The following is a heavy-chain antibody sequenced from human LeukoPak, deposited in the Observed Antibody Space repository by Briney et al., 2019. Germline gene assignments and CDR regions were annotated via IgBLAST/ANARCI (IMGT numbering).Heavy chain of an antibody. Sequence: SETPSLTCTVSGGSISSSYWSWIRQPPGKGLEWIGYIYYSGSTNYNPSLKSRVTISVDTSKNQFSLKLSSVTAADTAVYYCVSPYRGRFDYWGQGTLVTVSS. J-gene: IGHJ4*02. CDR1: GGSISSSY. V-gene: IGHV4-59*08. CDR3: VSPYRGRFDY. D-gene: IGHD3-10*01. CDR2: IYYSGST.